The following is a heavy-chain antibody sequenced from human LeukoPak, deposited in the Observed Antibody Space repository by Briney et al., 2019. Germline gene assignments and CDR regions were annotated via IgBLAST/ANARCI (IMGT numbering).Heavy chain of an antibody. CDR2: INYNGGST. CDR3: AREGSGEFCTNTSCYTAWFFDL. CDR1: GFSFDDYG. V-gene: IGHV3-20*04. D-gene: IGHD2-2*02. J-gene: IGHJ2*01. Sequence: GGSLRLSCAASGFSFDDYGMSWVRQAPGKGLEWVSGINYNGGSTAYADSVKGRFTISRDNAKSSLYLQMNGLRAEDTAFYYCAREGSGEFCTNTSCYTAWFFDLWGRGTLVAVSS.